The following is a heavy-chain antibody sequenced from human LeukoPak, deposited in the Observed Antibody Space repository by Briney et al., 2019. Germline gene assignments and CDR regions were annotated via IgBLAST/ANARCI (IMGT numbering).Heavy chain of an antibody. D-gene: IGHD6-19*01. Sequence: GGSLRLSCAAPGFTFSSYGMRWVRQAPGKGLEWVAVIWYDGSNKYYADSVKGRSTISRDNSKNTLYLQMNSLRAEDTAVYYCARCYSSGWYQYYFDYWGQGTLVTVSS. CDR2: IWYDGSNK. J-gene: IGHJ4*02. CDR3: ARCYSSGWYQYYFDY. V-gene: IGHV3-33*01. CDR1: GFTFSSYG.